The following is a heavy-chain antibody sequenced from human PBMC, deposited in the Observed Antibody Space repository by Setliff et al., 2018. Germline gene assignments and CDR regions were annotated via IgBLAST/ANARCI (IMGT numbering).Heavy chain of an antibody. V-gene: IGHV3-72*01. CDR1: GFTYSSDS. J-gene: IGHJ4*02. Sequence: GGSLRLSCAASGFTYSSDSVSWVRQAPGKGLELVGRIRDNLNKYSTEYAASVKGRFAISRDDSNKSVYLQMNSLKTEDTAVYFCVRDRDGLGDYWGQGTLVTVSS. CDR3: VRDRDGLGDY. CDR2: IRDNLNKYST. D-gene: IGHD7-27*01.